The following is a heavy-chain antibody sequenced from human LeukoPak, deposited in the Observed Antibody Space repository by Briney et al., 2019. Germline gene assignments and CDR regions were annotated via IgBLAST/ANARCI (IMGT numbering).Heavy chain of an antibody. V-gene: IGHV4-59*01. CDR1: GGSISTYY. Sequence: SETLSLTCTVSGGSISTYYWSWIRQPPGKGLEWIGYVYYSGSTNYNPSLESRVTISVDTSKNQFSLMLSSVTAADTAVYYCARGYGDFRVEGRYFHSWGQGTLVTVSS. J-gene: IGHJ4*02. CDR3: ARGYGDFRVEGRYFHS. CDR2: VYYSGST. D-gene: IGHD4-17*01.